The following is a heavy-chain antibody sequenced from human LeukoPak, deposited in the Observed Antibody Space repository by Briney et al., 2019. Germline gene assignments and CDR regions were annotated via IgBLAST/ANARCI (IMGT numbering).Heavy chain of an antibody. Sequence: GGSLRLSCAASGFTFSSYAMSCVRQAPAKGLEWVSAISCSGGSTYYADSVKGRFTISRDNSKNKLYLQMNSLRAEDTAVYYCAKGSRKQWLVQGVVYWGQGALVTVSS. D-gene: IGHD6-19*01. CDR3: AKGSRKQWLVQGVVY. J-gene: IGHJ4*02. CDR2: ISCSGGST. V-gene: IGHV3-23*01. CDR1: GFTFSSYA.